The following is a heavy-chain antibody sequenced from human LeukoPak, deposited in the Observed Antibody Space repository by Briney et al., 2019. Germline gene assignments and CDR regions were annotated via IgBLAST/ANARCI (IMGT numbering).Heavy chain of an antibody. CDR3: AKKMLAHMDV. Sequence: GGSLRLSCAASGFTFSSYAMSWVRQAPGKGLQWVSAIGGSGGSAHYADSVKGRFTISRDKSKNTLYLQMNSLRAEDTAVYYCAKKMLAHMDVWGKGTTVTVSS. CDR1: GFTFSSYA. CDR2: IGGSGGSA. J-gene: IGHJ6*03. D-gene: IGHD3-10*02. V-gene: IGHV3-23*01.